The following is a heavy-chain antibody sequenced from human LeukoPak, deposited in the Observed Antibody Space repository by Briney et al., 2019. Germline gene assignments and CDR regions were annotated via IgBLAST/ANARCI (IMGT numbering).Heavy chain of an antibody. CDR3: ARGQLTVTTVFDS. J-gene: IGHJ5*01. D-gene: IGHD4-17*01. Sequence: SGTLSLTCAVSGGSISSSNWWSWVRQPPGKGLEWIGEIYHSGSTNYNPSLKSRVTISVDKSKNQFPLKLSSVTAADTAVYYCARGQLTVTTVFDSWGQGTLVTVSS. CDR2: IYHSGST. V-gene: IGHV4-4*02. CDR1: GGSISSSNW.